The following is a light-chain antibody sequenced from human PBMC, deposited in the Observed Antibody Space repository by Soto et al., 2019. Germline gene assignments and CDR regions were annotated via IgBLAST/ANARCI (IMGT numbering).Light chain of an antibody. V-gene: IGLV1-44*01. CDR3: AAWDDSLNGYVV. Sequence: QSVLTQPPSASGTPGQRVTLSCSGSSSNIGSNTVNWYQQLPGTAPKLLIYSNNPRPSGVPDRFSGSKSGTSASLAISGLQSEDEADYYCAAWDDSLNGYVVFGGGTKLTVL. J-gene: IGLJ2*01. CDR1: SSNIGSNT. CDR2: SNN.